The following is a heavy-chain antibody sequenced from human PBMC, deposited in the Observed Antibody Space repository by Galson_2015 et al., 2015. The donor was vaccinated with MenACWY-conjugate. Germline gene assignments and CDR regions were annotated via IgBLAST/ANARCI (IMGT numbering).Heavy chain of an antibody. CDR1: GFTFSNCA. CDR2: IRNDGSVK. Sequence: SLRLSCAASGFTFSNCAIHWVRQAPGKGLEWVAFIRNDGSVKYYVDSVKGRFTISRDNSKNTLYLQMNSLRPEDTAIYYCAKDAGSYSPPADYWGQGTLVTVSS. V-gene: IGHV3-30*02. CDR3: AKDAGSYSPPADY. D-gene: IGHD2-15*01. J-gene: IGHJ4*02.